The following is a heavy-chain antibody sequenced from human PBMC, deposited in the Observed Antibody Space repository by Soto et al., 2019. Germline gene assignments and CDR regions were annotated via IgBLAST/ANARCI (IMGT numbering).Heavy chain of an antibody. D-gene: IGHD3-3*01. CDR1: GFTFSSYA. J-gene: IGHJ4*02. CDR2: ISGSGGST. Sequence: GGSLRLSCAASGFTFSSYAMSWVRQAPGKGLEWVSAISGSGGSTYYADSVKGRFTISRDNSKNTLYLQMNSLRAEDTAVYYCAKTPLRFLEWSLGPFDYWGQGTLVTGSS. CDR3: AKTPLRFLEWSLGPFDY. V-gene: IGHV3-23*01.